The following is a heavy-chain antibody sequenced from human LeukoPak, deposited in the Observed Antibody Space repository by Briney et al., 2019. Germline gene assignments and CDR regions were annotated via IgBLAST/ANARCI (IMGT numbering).Heavy chain of an antibody. V-gene: IGHV3-43*02. J-gene: IGHJ4*02. CDR3: ANTRVHYFDY. Sequence: PGGSLRLSXAASGFTFDDYAMHWVRQAPGKGLEWVSLISGDGGSTYYADSVKGRFTISRDNSKNSLYLQMNSLRTEDTALYYCANTRVHYFDYWGQGTLVTVSS. CDR1: GFTFDDYA. CDR2: ISGDGGST. D-gene: IGHD2-2*01.